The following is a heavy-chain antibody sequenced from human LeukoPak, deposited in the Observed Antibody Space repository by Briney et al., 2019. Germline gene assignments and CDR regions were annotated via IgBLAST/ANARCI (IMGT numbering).Heavy chain of an antibody. J-gene: IGHJ6*03. CDR2: IIPIFGTA. CDR3: ARGITMVRGVIDYYYMDV. D-gene: IGHD3-10*01. CDR1: GYTFTNYD. V-gene: IGHV1-69*13. Sequence: GASVKVSCKASGYTFTNYDINWVRQATGQGLEWMGGIIPIFGTANYAQKFQGRVTITADESTSTAYMELSSLRSEDTAVYYCARGITMVRGVIDYYYMDVWGKGTTVTISS.